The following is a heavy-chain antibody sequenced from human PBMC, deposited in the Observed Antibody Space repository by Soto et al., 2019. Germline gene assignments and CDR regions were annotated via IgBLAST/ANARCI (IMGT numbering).Heavy chain of an antibody. Sequence: PGGSLRLSCAGSGFIFSSYAMNWVRQAPGKGLEWVSSISRSSSYIYYADSVRGRFTISRDNAENTLHLQMNSLRAEDTAVYYCARSDYYDSSGSSPWFDPWGQGTLVTVSS. CDR3: ARSDYYDSSGSSPWFDP. V-gene: IGHV3-21*01. J-gene: IGHJ5*02. CDR2: ISRSSSYI. CDR1: GFIFSSYA. D-gene: IGHD3-22*01.